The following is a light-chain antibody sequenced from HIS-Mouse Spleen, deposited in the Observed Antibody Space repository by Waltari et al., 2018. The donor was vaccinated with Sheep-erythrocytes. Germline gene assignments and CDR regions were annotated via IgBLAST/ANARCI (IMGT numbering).Light chain of an antibody. CDR2: DVS. Sequence: QSALTQPRSVSGSPGQSVTISCTGTTCDVGGYNYAPWYQQHPGKAPKLMIYDVSKRPSGVPDRFSGSKSGNTASLTISGLQAEDEADYYCCSYAGSYNHVFATGTKVTVL. CDR3: CSYAGSYNHV. CDR1: TCDVGGYNY. V-gene: IGLV2-11*01. J-gene: IGLJ1*01.